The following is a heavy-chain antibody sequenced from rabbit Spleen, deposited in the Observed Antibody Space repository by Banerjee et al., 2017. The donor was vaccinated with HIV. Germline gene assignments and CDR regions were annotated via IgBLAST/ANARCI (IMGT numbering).Heavy chain of an antibody. CDR3: ASAYSDIYFNL. D-gene: IGHD6-1*01. V-gene: IGHV1S40*01. Sequence: QSLEESGGDLVKPGASLILTCTASGFSFSGSYYMCWVRQAPGKGLEWIACINAVTGKAVYASWAKGRFTFSKTSSTTVTLQMTSLTAADTATYFCASAYSDIYFNLWGQGTLVTVS. CDR2: INAVTGKA. J-gene: IGHJ4*01. CDR1: GFSFSGSYY.